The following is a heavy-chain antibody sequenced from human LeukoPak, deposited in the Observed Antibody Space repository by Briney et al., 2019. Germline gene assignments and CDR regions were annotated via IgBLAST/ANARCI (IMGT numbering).Heavy chain of an antibody. V-gene: IGHV3-7*01. CDR3: ARDPVEWELLLDY. CDR1: GFTFSNYW. Sequence: SGGSLRLSCAASGFTFSNYWMGWVRQAPGKRPEWVANMNIDGSEKYYADSVKGRFSNSRDNARNSVYLQMASLRVEDTAVYYCARDPVEWELLLDYWGQGTLVTVSS. J-gene: IGHJ4*02. CDR2: MNIDGSEK. D-gene: IGHD1-26*01.